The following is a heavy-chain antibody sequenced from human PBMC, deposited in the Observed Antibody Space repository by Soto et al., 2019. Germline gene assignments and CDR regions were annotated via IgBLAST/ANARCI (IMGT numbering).Heavy chain of an antibody. J-gene: IGHJ6*02. V-gene: IGHV3-23*01. Sequence: GWSLRLSCAASGFTFSRYAMSWVRQAPGKGLEWVSTINESGGSTYYADSVKGRFTISRDNSKNTLYLQMNSLRAEDTAVYYCAKTSAAAVYYYYYGLDVWGQGTTVTVSS. CDR3: AKTSAAAVYYYYYGLDV. CDR2: INESGGST. D-gene: IGHD6-13*01. CDR1: GFTFSRYA.